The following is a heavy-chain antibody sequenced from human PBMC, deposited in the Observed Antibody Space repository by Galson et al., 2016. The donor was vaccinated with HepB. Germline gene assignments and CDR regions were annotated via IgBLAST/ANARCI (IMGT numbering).Heavy chain of an antibody. CDR3: TREFDP. Sequence: SLRLSCAASGFSLGNYWMNWARQAPGKGLEWLANIKKDGSEINYVDSVKGRFTISRDNAKNSLFLQMNTLRVEDTAVYYCTREFDPWGQGTLVTVSS. CDR2: IKKDGSEI. J-gene: IGHJ5*02. CDR1: GFSLGNYW. V-gene: IGHV3-7*04.